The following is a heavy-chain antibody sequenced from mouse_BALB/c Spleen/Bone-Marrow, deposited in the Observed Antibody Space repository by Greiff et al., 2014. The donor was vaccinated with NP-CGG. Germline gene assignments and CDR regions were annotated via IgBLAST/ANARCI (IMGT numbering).Heavy chain of an antibody. J-gene: IGHJ3*01. D-gene: IGHD1-2*01. Sequence: EVKLVESGGGLVQPGGSLKLSCAASGFDFSGYWMTWVRQAPGKGLEWIGEINPDSRTINYKPSLKEKFIVSRDNAKNTLYLQMSKVRSEDTALYYCARNGYYGWMTYWGQGTLVTVSA. CDR2: INPDSRTI. CDR3: ARNGYYGWMTY. V-gene: IGHV4-1*02. CDR1: GFDFSGYW.